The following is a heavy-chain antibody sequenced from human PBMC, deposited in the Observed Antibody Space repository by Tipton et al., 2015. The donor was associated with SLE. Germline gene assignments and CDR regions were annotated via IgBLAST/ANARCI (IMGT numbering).Heavy chain of an antibody. Sequence: TLSLTCTVSGGSISSSSYYWGWIRQPPGRGLEWIGYIYYSRSPYYSPSLRSRVTISFHTSESQFSLTLTSVTAADTAVYYCTRGPRIAVAGSFFDNWGQGSLVTVSS. V-gene: IGHV4-39*01. CDR2: IYYSRSP. CDR3: TRGPRIAVAGSFFDN. J-gene: IGHJ4*02. CDR1: GGSISSSSYY. D-gene: IGHD6-19*01.